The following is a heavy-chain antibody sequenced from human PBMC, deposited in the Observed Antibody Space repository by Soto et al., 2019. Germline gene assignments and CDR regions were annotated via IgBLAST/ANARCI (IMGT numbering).Heavy chain of an antibody. Sequence: PSETLSLTCAVYGGSFSGYYWSWIRQPPWKGLEWIGEINHSGSTNYNPSLKSRVTISVDTSKNQFSLKLSSVTAADTAVYYCARVAKGRDFDIWGQGTRVNVAS. V-gene: IGHV4-34*01. CDR1: GGSFSGYY. CDR3: ARVAKGRDFDI. CDR2: INHSGST. D-gene: IGHD1-26*01. J-gene: IGHJ3*02.